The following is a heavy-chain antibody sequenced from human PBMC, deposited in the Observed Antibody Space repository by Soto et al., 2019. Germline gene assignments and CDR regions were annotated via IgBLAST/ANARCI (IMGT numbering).Heavy chain of an antibody. Sequence: EVQLLESGGGLVQPGGSLRLSCAASGFTFISHAMSWARQAPGKGLEWVSAFSGSGDRTYYADSVKGRFTISRDNYTNTVYLQMDSLRADDTAVYYCGSRFGELLLVFDFWGQGTLVSVSS. D-gene: IGHD3-10*01. CDR2: FSGSGDRT. J-gene: IGHJ4*02. V-gene: IGHV3-23*01. CDR3: GSRFGELLLVFDF. CDR1: GFTFISHA.